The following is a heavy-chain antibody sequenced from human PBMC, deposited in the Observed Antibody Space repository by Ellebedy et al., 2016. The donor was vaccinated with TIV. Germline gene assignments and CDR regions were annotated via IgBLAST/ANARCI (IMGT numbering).Heavy chain of an antibody. CDR1: AFTFSVYG. Sequence: PGGSLRLSCTASAFTFSVYGMHWVRQAPGKGLEWIAVISADGSTKYHADSVEGRFTISRDNSQYTLYLQMNSLRPEDTAVYFCAKIVYSNQPGSYYYYGMDVWGQGTTVTVSS. CDR3: AKIVYSNQPGSYYYYGMDV. J-gene: IGHJ6*02. CDR2: ISADGSTK. V-gene: IGHV3-30*18. D-gene: IGHD4-11*01.